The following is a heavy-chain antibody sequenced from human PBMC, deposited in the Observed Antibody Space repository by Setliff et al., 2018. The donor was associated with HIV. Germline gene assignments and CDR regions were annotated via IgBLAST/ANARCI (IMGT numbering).Heavy chain of an antibody. CDR3: ARGSWVGATTPTDY. CDR1: GGSFSGYY. V-gene: IGHV4-34*01. CDR2: ISQSGST. Sequence: SETLSLTCAVYGGSFSGYYWTWIRQPPGMGLEWIGEISQSGSTNYNASLKSRVTMSVDASQRQFSLNLTSVTAADTAVYYCARGSWVGATTPTDYWGRGELVTVSS. J-gene: IGHJ4*02. D-gene: IGHD1-26*01.